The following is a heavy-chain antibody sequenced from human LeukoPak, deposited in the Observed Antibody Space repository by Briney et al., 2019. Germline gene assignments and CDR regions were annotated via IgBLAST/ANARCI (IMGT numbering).Heavy chain of an antibody. J-gene: IGHJ5*02. CDR2: IYPGDSDT. V-gene: IGHV5-51*01. D-gene: IGHD6-19*01. CDR3: ARGIAVAGRPYNWFDP. Sequence: QXPXXXXEWXXIIYPGDSDTRYSPSFQGQVTISADKSISTAYLQWSSLKASDTAMYYCARGIAVAGRPYNWFDPWGQGTLVTVSS.